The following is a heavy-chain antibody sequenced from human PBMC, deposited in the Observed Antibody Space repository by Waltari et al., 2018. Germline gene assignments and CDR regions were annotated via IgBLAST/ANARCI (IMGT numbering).Heavy chain of an antibody. CDR2: MNPNSGSA. V-gene: IGHV1-8*01. CDR1: GYIFTNYD. J-gene: IGHJ6*02. Sequence: QVQLVQSGAEVKIPGASVKVACKASGYIFTNYDINWVRQATGQGLQWMVGMNPNSGSAVQAATFDGRVTFPMSTSINTAYMELTGLTSEDTAIYYCARGYWGGNPYHYDMDVWGQGTTVTVSS. D-gene: IGHD3-10*01. CDR3: ARGYWGGNPYHYDMDV.